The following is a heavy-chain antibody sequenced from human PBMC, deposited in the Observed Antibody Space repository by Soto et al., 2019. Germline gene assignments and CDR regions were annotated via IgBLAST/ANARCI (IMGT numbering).Heavy chain of an antibody. Sequence: QITLNESGPAVVRPTETLTLTCRFSGFSLTTSGVGVGWIRQSPGKAPEWLALIYWDDDKRYSASLKSRVTSTKDTSKNPVVLTVSDLDPTDTDTYYCAHRVLRTVFGLVTTTARYFDSWGQGTQVAVSS. CDR2: IYWDDDK. J-gene: IGHJ4*02. CDR1: GFSLTTSGVG. D-gene: IGHD3-3*01. V-gene: IGHV2-5*02. CDR3: AHRVLRTVFGLVTTTARYFDS.